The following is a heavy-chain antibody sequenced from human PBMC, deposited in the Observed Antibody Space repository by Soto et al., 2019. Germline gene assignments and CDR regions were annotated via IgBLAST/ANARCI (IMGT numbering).Heavy chain of an antibody. CDR3: ARATGYYTEHYFDY. Sequence: QVQLQESGPGLVKPSETLSLTCAVSGGSINSYYWSWIRQPPGKGLEWIGYISYSGSPNYSPTLKSRVTISVDISKRQFSLQVSSVTAADTAVYYCARATGYYTEHYFDYWGQGTLVTVSS. V-gene: IGHV4-59*01. D-gene: IGHD3-9*01. CDR1: GGSINSYY. CDR2: ISYSGSP. J-gene: IGHJ4*02.